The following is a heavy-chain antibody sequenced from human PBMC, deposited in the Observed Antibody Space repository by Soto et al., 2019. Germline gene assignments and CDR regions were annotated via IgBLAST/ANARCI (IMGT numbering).Heavy chain of an antibody. CDR1: GFSFSSYA. CDR3: AKDYVTSGSGSYLHYFDY. Sequence: GGSLRLSCAASGFSFSSYAMSWVRQAPGKGLEWVSAISGGGGSTYYADSVKGRFAISRDNSKNTLYLQMNSLRAEDTAIYYCAKDYVTSGSGSYLHYFDYWGQGTLVTVS. CDR2: ISGGGGST. J-gene: IGHJ4*02. V-gene: IGHV3-23*01. D-gene: IGHD3-10*01.